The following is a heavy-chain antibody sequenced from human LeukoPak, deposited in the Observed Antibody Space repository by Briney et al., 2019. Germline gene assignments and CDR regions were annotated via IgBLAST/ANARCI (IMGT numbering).Heavy chain of an antibody. D-gene: IGHD3-3*01. CDR3: AKDRVFGVVIIGFDL. J-gene: IGHJ3*01. CDR2: ITGSGGNT. CDR1: GFSFSDYA. Sequence: PGRSLKISCAASGFSFSDYAMAWVRQTPGKGLEWVSVITGSGGNTYYAGSVKGRFSISRDNSKNTIYLHMNNLRAEDTAIYYCAKDRVFGVVIIGFDLWGQGTMVTVSS. V-gene: IGHV3-23*01.